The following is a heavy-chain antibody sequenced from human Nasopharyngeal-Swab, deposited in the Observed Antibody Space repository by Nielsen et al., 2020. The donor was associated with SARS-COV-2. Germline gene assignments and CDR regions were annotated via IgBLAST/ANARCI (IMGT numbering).Heavy chain of an antibody. Sequence: ASVKVSCKASGYIFSNYYIHWVRQAPGQGLEWLGVSNPTGDKTYAQKLRGRVTMTSATSASTVYMDLSSMGSDDTAVYYCVRELDGGCFDYWGQGTLITVSS. CDR3: VRELDGGCFDY. V-gene: IGHV1-46*01. D-gene: IGHD3-10*01. CDR1: GYIFSNYY. CDR2: SNPTGDK. J-gene: IGHJ4*02.